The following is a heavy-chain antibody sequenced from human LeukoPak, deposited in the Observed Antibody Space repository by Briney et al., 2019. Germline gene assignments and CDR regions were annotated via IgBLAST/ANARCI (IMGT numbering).Heavy chain of an antibody. CDR1: GFTFSSYG. Sequence: TGGSLRLSCAASGFTFSSYGMSWVRQAPGKGLEWVSVISGSGSSTYYADSVKGRFTISRDTSKNTLYLQMNSLRAEDTAVYYCAELGITMIGGVWGKGTTVTISS. V-gene: IGHV3-23*01. D-gene: IGHD3-10*02. J-gene: IGHJ6*04. CDR3: AELGITMIGGV. CDR2: ISGSGSST.